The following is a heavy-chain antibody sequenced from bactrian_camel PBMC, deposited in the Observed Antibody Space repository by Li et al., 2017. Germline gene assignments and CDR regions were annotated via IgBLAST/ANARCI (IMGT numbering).Heavy chain of an antibody. CDR1: GNTYGVNTYC. D-gene: IGHD6*01. V-gene: IGHV3S53*01. J-gene: IGHJ4*01. CDR2: VDAYGST. Sequence: HVQLVESGGGSVLSGGSLTLSCTATGNTYGVNTYCMAWFRQTPGEEREGVACVDAYGSTRFLEAVKGRFAISLDNAKNMLYLEMNSLKPEDSAIYYCAADARYAGTCGLGAGRPYDYWGQGTQVTVS. CDR3: AADARYAGTCGLGAGRPYDY.